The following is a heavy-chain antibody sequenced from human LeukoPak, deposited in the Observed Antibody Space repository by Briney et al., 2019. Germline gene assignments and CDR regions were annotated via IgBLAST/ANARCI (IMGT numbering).Heavy chain of an antibody. CDR2: TVHSGNT. V-gene: IGHV4-34*12. Sequence: PETLSLTCALYGGSFSGYYWSWIRQPPGKGLEWIGETVHSGNTNYNPSLKSRVTILVDTSKNQFSLNLTSVTAADTAVYYCARFGSSTWYKGAFDIWGQGTMVTV. CDR3: ARFGSSTWYKGAFDI. D-gene: IGHD6-13*01. CDR1: GGSFSGYY. J-gene: IGHJ3*02.